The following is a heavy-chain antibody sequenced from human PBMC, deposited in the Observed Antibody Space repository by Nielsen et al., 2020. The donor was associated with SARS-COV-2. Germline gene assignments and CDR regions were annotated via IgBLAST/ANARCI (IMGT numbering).Heavy chain of an antibody. CDR1: GDSVSSSSVA. CDR3: TRDPGYYHGMDV. J-gene: IGHJ6*02. V-gene: IGHV6-1*01. Sequence: SQTLSLTCVISGDSVSSSSVAWNWIRQSPSRGLEWLGRIYYRSKWFYEYATFVRSRITIDPDTSKNHLSLHLNSVTSEDTAMYYCTRDPGYYHGMDVWGQGTTVIVSS. CDR2: IYYRSKWFY.